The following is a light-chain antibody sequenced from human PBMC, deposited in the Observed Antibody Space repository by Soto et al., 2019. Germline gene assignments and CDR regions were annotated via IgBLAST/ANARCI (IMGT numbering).Light chain of an antibody. CDR1: QSLLHSNGYNY. CDR2: LGP. J-gene: IGKJ3*01. CDR3: MQGRQTPPT. V-gene: IGKV2-28*01. Sequence: DIVVTQSPLSLPVTPGEPASISCRSSQSLLHSNGYNYLDWYLQKPGHSPQLLIYLGPSRASVVADKFSGSASGTDFTLKINRVEAEYVAVYYCMQGRQTPPTFGPGTKVDIK.